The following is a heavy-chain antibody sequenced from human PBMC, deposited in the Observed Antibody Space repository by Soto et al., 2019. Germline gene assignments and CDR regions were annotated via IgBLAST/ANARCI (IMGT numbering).Heavy chain of an antibody. D-gene: IGHD3-10*01. CDR2: ISADGAVT. CDR3: AGLSASSDPGS. J-gene: IGHJ5*02. CDR1: GYTFSAYA. Sequence: EAQLLESGGGLVQPGGSLRLSCAGSGYTFSAYAMTWVRQAPGKGLEWVSAISADGAVTYYTDSVKGRFTSSRDNSRSPLYLQMTALRAAHTAVCFCAGLSASSDPGSWGQGTRVTVSS. V-gene: IGHV3-23*01.